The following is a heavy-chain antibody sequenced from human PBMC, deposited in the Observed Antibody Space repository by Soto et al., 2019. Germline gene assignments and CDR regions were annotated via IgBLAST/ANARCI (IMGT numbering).Heavy chain of an antibody. CDR1: GGSISSGGYS. V-gene: IGHV4-30-2*01. CDR2: IYHSGST. Sequence: SETLSLTCAVSGGSISSGGYSWSWIRQPPGKGLEWIGYIYHSGSTYYNPSLKSRVTISVDRSKNQFSLKLSSVTAADTAVYYCARGIPEENWFDPWGQGTLVTVSS. CDR3: ARGIPEENWFDP. D-gene: IGHD2-21*01. J-gene: IGHJ5*02.